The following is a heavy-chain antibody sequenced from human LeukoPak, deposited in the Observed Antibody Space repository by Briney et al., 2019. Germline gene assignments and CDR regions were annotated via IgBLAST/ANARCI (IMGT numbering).Heavy chain of an antibody. D-gene: IGHD3-10*01. CDR2: IKQDGSEK. V-gene: IGHV3-7*04. CDR1: GFTFSSYW. CDR3: ARTYGSGSYYQFFDY. J-gene: IGHJ4*02. Sequence: GGSLRLSCAASGFTFSSYWMSWVRQAPGKGLEWVANIKQDGSEKYYVDSVKGRFTISRDDAKNSLYLQMNSLRAEDTAVYSCARTYGSGSYYQFFDYWGQGTLVTVSS.